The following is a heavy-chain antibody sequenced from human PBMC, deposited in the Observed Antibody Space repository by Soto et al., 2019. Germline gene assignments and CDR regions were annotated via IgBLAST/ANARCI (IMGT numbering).Heavy chain of an antibody. CDR1: GGSFSGYY. D-gene: IGHD5-18*01. CDR3: ARAARYSYGYHY. J-gene: IGHJ4*02. Sequence: QVQLQQWGAGLLKPSETLSLTCAVYGGSFSGYYWSWIRQPPGKGLEWIGEINHSGSTNYNPSLKSRDTISVDTSKNQFSLKLSSVTAADTAVYYCARAARYSYGYHYWGQGTLVTVSS. V-gene: IGHV4-34*01. CDR2: INHSGST.